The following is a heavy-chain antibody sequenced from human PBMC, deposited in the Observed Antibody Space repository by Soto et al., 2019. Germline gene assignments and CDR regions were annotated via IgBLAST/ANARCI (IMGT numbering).Heavy chain of an antibody. V-gene: IGHV1-3*01. CDR2: INAGNGNT. J-gene: IGHJ4*02. D-gene: IGHD2-2*01. CDR1: GYTFTSYA. CDR3: ARALIYCSSTSCYYLDY. Sequence: QVQLVQSGAEVKKPGASVKVSCKASGYTFTSYAMHWVRQAPGQRLEWMGWINAGNGNTKYSQKFQGGVTITRDTSASTAYMELSSLRSEDTAVYYCARALIYCSSTSCYYLDYWGQGTLVTVSS.